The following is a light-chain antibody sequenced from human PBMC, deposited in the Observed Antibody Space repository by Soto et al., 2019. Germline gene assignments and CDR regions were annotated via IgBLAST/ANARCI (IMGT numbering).Light chain of an antibody. CDR2: DAS. Sequence: IQLTQSPSSLSASVGDRVTITCRASQGISSYLGWYQQKPGKAPNLLIYDASTLHSGVPSRFSGGGSGTEFTLTISSLQPEDFATYYCQQLSTYPLTFGGGTKVDIK. CDR1: QGISSY. J-gene: IGKJ4*01. CDR3: QQLSTYPLT. V-gene: IGKV1-9*01.